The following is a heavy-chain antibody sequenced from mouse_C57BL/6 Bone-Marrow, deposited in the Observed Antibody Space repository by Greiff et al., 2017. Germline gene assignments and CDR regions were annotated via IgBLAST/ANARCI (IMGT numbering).Heavy chain of an antibody. CDR2: ISSGGSYT. V-gene: IGHV5-6*01. Sequence: EVQVVESGGDLVKPGGSLKLSCAASGFTFSSYGMSWVRQTPDKRLEWVATISSGGSYTYYPDSVKGRFTISRDNAKNTLYLQMSSLKSEDTAMYYCARRGFSWFAYWGRGTLVTVSA. CDR1: GFTFSSYG. J-gene: IGHJ3*01. CDR3: ARRGFSWFAY.